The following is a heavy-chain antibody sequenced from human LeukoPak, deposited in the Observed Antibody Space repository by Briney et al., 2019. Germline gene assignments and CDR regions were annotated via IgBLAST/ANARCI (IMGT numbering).Heavy chain of an antibody. CDR2: INPNSGGT. CDR3: ARAKEWFGELGTTSSSWYFDY. J-gene: IGHJ4*02. D-gene: IGHD3-10*01. Sequence: ASVKVSCKASGYTFTSYGISWVRQAPGQGLEWMGWINPNSGGTNYAQKFQGRVTMTRDTSISTAYMELSRLRSDDTAVYYCARAKEWFGELGTTSSSWYFDYWGQGTLVTVSS. CDR1: GYTFTSYG. V-gene: IGHV1-2*02.